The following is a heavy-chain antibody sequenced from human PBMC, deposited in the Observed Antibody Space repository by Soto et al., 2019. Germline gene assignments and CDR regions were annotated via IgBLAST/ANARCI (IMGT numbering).Heavy chain of an antibody. V-gene: IGHV3-30*18. Sequence: SLRLSCAASGFTFSSYGMHWVRQAPGKGLEWVAVISYDGSNKYYADSVKGRFTISRDNSKNTLYLQMNSLRAEDTAVYYCAKERSELLIPLGPLGYWGQGTLVTVSS. CDR1: GFTFSSYG. D-gene: IGHD1-26*01. J-gene: IGHJ4*02. CDR3: AKERSELLIPLGPLGY. CDR2: ISYDGSNK.